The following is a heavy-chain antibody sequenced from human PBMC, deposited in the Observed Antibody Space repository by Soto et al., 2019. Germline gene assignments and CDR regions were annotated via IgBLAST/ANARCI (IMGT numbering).Heavy chain of an antibody. CDR3: AKDIGSSGWYWSATLDS. CDR2: IYHSGST. CDR1: GGSISSYY. Sequence: SETLSLTCTVSGGSISSYYWSWIRQPPGKGLEWIGYIYHSGSTYYNPSLKSRVTISVDTSKNQFSLKLSSVTAADTAVYYCAKDIGSSGWYWSATLDSWGQGTLVTVSS. V-gene: IGHV4-59*04. D-gene: IGHD6-13*01. J-gene: IGHJ4*02.